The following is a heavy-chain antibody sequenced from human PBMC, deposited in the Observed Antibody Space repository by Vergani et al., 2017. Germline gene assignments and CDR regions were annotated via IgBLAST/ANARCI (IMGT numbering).Heavy chain of an antibody. Sequence: QVQLQESGPGLVKPSETLSLTCTVSGGSLSSYYWSWIRQPPGKGLEWIGYIYYSGSTNYNPSLKSRVTISVDTSKNQFSLKLSSVTAADTAVYYCARDTIFGAGYYYMDVWGKGTTVTVSS. CDR3: ARDTIFGAGYYYMDV. V-gene: IGHV4-59*01. D-gene: IGHD3-3*01. CDR2: IYYSGST. CDR1: GGSLSSYY. J-gene: IGHJ6*03.